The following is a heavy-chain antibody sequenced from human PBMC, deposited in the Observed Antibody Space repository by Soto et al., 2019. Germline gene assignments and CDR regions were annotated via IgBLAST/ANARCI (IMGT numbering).Heavy chain of an antibody. CDR2: INPGGGRT. CDR1: AHPFPTYY. V-gene: IGHV1-46*01. J-gene: IGHJ4*02. CDR3: ARGSTVAYSPALL. Sequence: SVTVSSKASAHPFPTYYIHWVRQAPGQGLAWMGVINPGGGRTSYAQKVHGRVTMTRDTSTSTVYMELSSLRSEDTAVYYCARGSTVAYSPALLWGQGNLVTVSS. D-gene: IGHD2-21*01.